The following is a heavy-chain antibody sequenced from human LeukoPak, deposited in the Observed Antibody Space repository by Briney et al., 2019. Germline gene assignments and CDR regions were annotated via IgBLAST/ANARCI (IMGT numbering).Heavy chain of an antibody. CDR3: ARDGVAGYSSGWYGNDAFDI. D-gene: IGHD6-19*01. J-gene: IGHJ3*02. CDR2: INSDGSST. Sequence: GGSLRLSCAASGFTFSSYWMHWVRQAPGKGPVWVSRINSDGSSTSYADSVKGRFTISRDNAKNTLYLQMNSLRAEDTAVYYCARDGVAGYSSGWYGNDAFDIWGQGTMVTVSS. CDR1: GFTFSSYW. V-gene: IGHV3-74*01.